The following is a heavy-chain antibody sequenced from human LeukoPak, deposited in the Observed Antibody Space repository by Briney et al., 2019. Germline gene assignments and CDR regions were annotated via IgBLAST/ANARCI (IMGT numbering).Heavy chain of an antibody. V-gene: IGHV3-23*01. CDR3: AKEYCSGVSCYSLYTMGLDP. J-gene: IGHJ5*02. D-gene: IGHD2-15*01. Sequence: PGGSLRLSCPAAAFTFSSIAMSWVRPAPGKGLEWVAAISGSGGSTYYASSVKGRFTISRDNSKNTLYLQMNSLSAEVTAVYYCAKEYCSGVSCYSLYTMGLDPWGQGTLVTVSA. CDR1: AFTFSSIA. CDR2: ISGSGGST.